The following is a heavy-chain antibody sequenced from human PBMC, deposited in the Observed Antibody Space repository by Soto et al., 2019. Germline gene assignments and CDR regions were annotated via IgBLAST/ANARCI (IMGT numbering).Heavy chain of an antibody. J-gene: IGHJ4*02. V-gene: IGHV4-39*01. CDR1: GGSISRSSYH. CDR2: IYYSGTT. CDR3: ARSISVAMDF. Sequence: SLTCTVTGGSISRSSYHWCWIRQPPGKGLEWIGSIYYSGTTYYNPSLKSRVTISVDTSKNQFSLKLSSVTAADTAVYYCARSISVAMDFWGQGTLVTVSS. D-gene: IGHD6-19*01.